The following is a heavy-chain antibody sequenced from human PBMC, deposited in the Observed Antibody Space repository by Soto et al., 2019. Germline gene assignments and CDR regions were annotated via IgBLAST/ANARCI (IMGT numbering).Heavy chain of an antibody. CDR3: AQDPRLELRGVDS. CDR1: GYNFGSYA. J-gene: IGHJ4*02. CDR2: IGGGGIGS. D-gene: IGHD1-7*01. V-gene: IGHV3-23*01. Sequence: DVHLLESGGGLVQPGGSLRLSCVASGYNFGSYAMMWVRQAPEKGLEWISTIGGGGIGSYYADSVKGRFTISRDNSKNTLYLQRTSMRAEDTGVDYWAQDPRLELRGVDSWGQGTQVTVSS.